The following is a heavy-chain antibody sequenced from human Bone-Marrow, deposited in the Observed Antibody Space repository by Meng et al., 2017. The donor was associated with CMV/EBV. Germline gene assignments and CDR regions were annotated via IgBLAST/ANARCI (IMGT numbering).Heavy chain of an antibody. D-gene: IGHD6-13*01. CDR3: ARDVAAAGDY. CDR2: ISSSSSYI. CDR1: GFTFSRYS. Sequence: GEALKISWAASGFTFSRYSVNGVRQAPGKGLEWVSSISSSSSYIYYADSVKGRFTISRDNAKHSLYLQMNSLRAEDTAVYYCARDVAAAGDYWGQGTLVTVSS. V-gene: IGHV3-21*01. J-gene: IGHJ4*02.